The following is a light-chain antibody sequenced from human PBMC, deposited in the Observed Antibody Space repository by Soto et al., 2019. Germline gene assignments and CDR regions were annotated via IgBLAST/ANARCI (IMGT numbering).Light chain of an antibody. V-gene: IGLV1-44*01. CDR3: EAWDGSLNVVL. CDR2: SNN. J-gene: IGLJ2*01. Sequence: QSVLTQPPSASGTPGQRVTISCSGSNSNIGTNTVNWYQHLPGSAPKLLIYSNNQRPSGVPDRFSCSKSGTSASLAISGLQPDDEADYYCEAWDGSLNVVLFGGGTKLTVL. CDR1: NSNIGTNT.